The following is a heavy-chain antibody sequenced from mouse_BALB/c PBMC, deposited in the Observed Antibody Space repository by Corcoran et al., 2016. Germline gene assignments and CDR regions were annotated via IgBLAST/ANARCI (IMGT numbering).Heavy chain of an antibody. D-gene: IGHD1-1*02. CDR1: GYTFTSYV. CDR2: INPYNDGT. Sequence: EVKLQQSGPELVKPGASVKMSCKASGYTFTSYVMHWVKQKPGQGLEWIGYINPYNDGTKYNEKFKGKATLTSDKSSSTAYMELSSLTSEDSAVYYCARQGGNDYYAMDYWGQGTSVTVSS. CDR3: ARQGGNDYYAMDY. V-gene: IGHV1S136*01. J-gene: IGHJ4*01.